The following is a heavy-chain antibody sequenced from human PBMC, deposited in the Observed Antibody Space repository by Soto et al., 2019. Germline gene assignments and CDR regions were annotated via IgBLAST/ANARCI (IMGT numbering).Heavy chain of an antibody. J-gene: IGHJ6*03. D-gene: IGHD3-16*02. Sequence: SGGSLRLSCAASGFTFSSFWMSWVRQPAGKGLEWVATIKKDGSERYYVDSVKGRFTISRDNAKNSLYLQMNSLRAEDTAVYYCARMINLGELSLRYYYYYMDVWGKGTTVTVSS. CDR2: IKKDGSER. V-gene: IGHV3-7*02. CDR1: GFTFSSFW. CDR3: ARMINLGELSLRYYYYYMDV.